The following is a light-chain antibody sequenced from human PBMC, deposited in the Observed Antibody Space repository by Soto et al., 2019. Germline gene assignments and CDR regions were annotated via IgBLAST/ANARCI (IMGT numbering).Light chain of an antibody. V-gene: IGKV3-20*01. CDR2: GAS. Sequence: EIVLTQSPDTLSLSPGERATLSCRASQSVSSSYLAWYQQKPGQAPRLLIYGASSRAIGIPDRFSGSGSGTDFTLTISRLEPEDFAVYYCQQYGSSPATFGQGTKVDIK. J-gene: IGKJ1*01. CDR1: QSVSSSY. CDR3: QQYGSSPAT.